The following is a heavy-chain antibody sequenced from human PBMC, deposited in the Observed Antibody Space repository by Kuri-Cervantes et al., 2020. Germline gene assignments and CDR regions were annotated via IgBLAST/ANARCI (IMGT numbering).Heavy chain of an antibody. D-gene: IGHD4-11*01. Sequence: SETLSLTCTVSGGSLNNNIYNWAWIRQSPGKGLEWIGEINHSGSTNYNPSLKSRVTISVDTSKNQFSLKLSSVTAADTAVYYCVRGGAVTTDYWGQGTLVTVSS. CDR1: GGSLNNNIYN. V-gene: IGHV4-39*07. CDR3: VRGGAVTTDY. J-gene: IGHJ4*02. CDR2: INHSGST.